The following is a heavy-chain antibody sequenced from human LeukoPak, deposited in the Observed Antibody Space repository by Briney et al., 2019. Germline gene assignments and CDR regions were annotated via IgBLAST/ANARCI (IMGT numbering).Heavy chain of an antibody. J-gene: IGHJ3*02. D-gene: IGHD1-1*01. CDR3: ARDRKWTTSDAFDI. V-gene: IGHV3-33*01. CDR2: IWYDGSNK. CDR1: GFTFSSYG. Sequence: GGSLRLSCAASGFTFSSYGMHWVRQAPGKGLEWVAVIWYDGSNKYYADSVKGRFTISRDNSKNTLYLQMNSLRAEDTAVYYCARDRKWTTSDAFDIWGQGTMVTVSS.